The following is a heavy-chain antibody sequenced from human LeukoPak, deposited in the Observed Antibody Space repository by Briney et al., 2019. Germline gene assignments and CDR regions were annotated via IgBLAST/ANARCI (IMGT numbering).Heavy chain of an antibody. CDR1: GFTFSNAW. CDR2: IDSGGST. Sequence: GGSLRLSCAASGFTFSNAWMTWVRQAPGKGLEWVSVIDSGGSTYYADSVKGRFTISRDNSKNTLYLQMNSLRAEDTAVYYCARGNGDPRVEVYYDGMDVWGQGTTVTVSS. CDR3: ARGNGDPRVEVYYDGMDV. J-gene: IGHJ6*02. V-gene: IGHV3-53*01. D-gene: IGHD4-17*01.